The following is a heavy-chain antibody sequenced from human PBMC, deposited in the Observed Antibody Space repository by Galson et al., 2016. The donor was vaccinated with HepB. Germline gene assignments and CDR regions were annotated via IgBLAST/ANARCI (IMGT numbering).Heavy chain of an antibody. V-gene: IGHV1-2*02. D-gene: IGHD3-9*01. J-gene: IGHJ3*02. CDR2: INPNSGGT. Sequence: SVKVSCKASGHTFTGYYMHWVRQAPGQGLEWMGWINPNSGGTVYVQKFQGRVTMTRDTSISTAYMELSRLTSDDTAVYYCARGLGDYDILTGYSSDIWGQGTMVTVSS. CDR3: ARGLGDYDILTGYSSDI. CDR1: GHTFTGYY.